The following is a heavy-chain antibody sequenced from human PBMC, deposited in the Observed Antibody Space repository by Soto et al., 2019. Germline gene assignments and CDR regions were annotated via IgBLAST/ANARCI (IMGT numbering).Heavy chain of an antibody. CDR2: INHSGST. D-gene: IGHD6-13*01. Sequence: QVQLQQWGAGLLKPSETLSLTCAVYGGSFSGYYWSWIRQPPGKGLEWIGEINHSGSTNYNPSLKSRVTISVDTSKNQFSRELSSVTAADTAVYYCARGESIGYSSSWYAYWGQGTLVTVSS. CDR3: ARGESIGYSSSWYAY. J-gene: IGHJ4*02. V-gene: IGHV4-34*01. CDR1: GGSFSGYY.